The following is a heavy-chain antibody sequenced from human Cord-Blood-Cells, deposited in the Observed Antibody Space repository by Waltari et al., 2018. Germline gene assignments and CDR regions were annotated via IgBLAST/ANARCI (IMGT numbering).Heavy chain of an antibody. CDR3: ASGTIRTGMDV. D-gene: IGHD3-3*01. CDR2: INPNIGGT. V-gene: IGHV1-2*06. CDR1: GYTFTGSY. J-gene: IGHJ6*02. Sequence: VQLVQSGAEVKKPGASVKVSCKASGYTFTGSYMHWVRQAPGKGLEWMGRINPNIGGTNYAQKFQGRVTMTRDTSISTAYMELSRLRSDDTAVYYCASGTIRTGMDVWGQGTTVTVSS.